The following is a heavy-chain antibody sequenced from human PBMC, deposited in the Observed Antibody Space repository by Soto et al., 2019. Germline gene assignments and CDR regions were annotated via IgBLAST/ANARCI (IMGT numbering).Heavy chain of an antibody. CDR1: GGSISSYY. Sequence: SETLCLTCTVSGGSISSYYWSWIRQPPGKGLEWIGYIYYSGSTNYNPSLKSRVTISVDTSKNQFSLKLSSVTAADTAVYYCEIAYKYDCRSGSLSLYFDYWGQGTLVTVPP. CDR2: IYYSGST. J-gene: IGHJ4*02. V-gene: IGHV4-59*01. CDR3: EIAYKYDCRSGSLSLYFDY. D-gene: IGHD3-3*01.